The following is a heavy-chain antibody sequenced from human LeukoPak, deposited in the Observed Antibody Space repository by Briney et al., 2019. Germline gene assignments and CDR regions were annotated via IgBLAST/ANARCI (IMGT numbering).Heavy chain of an antibody. CDR1: GGSISSYY. CDR3: ARGRATYYYDSSGYSSYMDV. V-gene: IGHV4-59*08. Sequence: SETLSLTCTVSGGSISSYYWSWIRQPPGKGLEWIGYIYYSGSTNYNPSLKSRVTISVDTSKNQFSLKLSSVTAADTAVYYCARGRATYYYDSSGYSSYMDVWGKGTTVTISS. J-gene: IGHJ6*03. D-gene: IGHD3-22*01. CDR2: IYYSGST.